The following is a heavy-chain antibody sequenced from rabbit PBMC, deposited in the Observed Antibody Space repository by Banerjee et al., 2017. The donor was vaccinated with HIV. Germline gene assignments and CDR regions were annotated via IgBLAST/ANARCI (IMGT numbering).Heavy chain of an antibody. CDR3: ARDLAGVIGWNFNL. D-gene: IGHD4-1*01. Sequence: EQLEESGGDLVKPEGSLTLTCTASGFDFSSNAMCWVRQTPGKGLELIACIYPDYGTTDYASWAKGRFTISKTSSTTVTLQMTSLTAADTATYFCARDLAGVIGWNFNLWGQGTLVTVS. CDR2: IYPDYGTT. CDR1: GFDFSSNA. J-gene: IGHJ4*01. V-gene: IGHV1S45*01.